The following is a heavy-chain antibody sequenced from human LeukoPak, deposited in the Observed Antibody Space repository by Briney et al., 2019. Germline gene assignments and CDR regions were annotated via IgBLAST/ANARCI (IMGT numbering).Heavy chain of an antibody. CDR1: GFTFSSYA. D-gene: IGHD2/OR15-2a*01. CDR3: ALRASTNIPGY. CDR2: ISYDGSNK. Sequence: GGSLRLSCAASGFTFSSYAMHWVRQAPGKGLEGVAVISYDGSNKYYADSVKGRFTISRDNPKNTLYLQMNSLRAEDTAVYYCALRASTNIPGYWGQGTLVTVSS. J-gene: IGHJ4*02. V-gene: IGHV3-30-3*01.